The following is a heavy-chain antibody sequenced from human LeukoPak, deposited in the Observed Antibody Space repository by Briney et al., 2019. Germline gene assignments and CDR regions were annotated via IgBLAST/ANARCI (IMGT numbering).Heavy chain of an antibody. Sequence: ASVKVSCKASGYTFTSYGISWVRQAPGQGLEWMGWISAYNGNTNYAQKLQGRVTMTTDTSTSTAYMELRSLRSDDTAVYYCAREGRRGIVVVPAALHDAFDIWGQGTMVTVSS. J-gene: IGHJ3*02. CDR3: AREGRRGIVVVPAALHDAFDI. D-gene: IGHD2-2*01. CDR1: GYTFTSYG. V-gene: IGHV1-18*01. CDR2: ISAYNGNT.